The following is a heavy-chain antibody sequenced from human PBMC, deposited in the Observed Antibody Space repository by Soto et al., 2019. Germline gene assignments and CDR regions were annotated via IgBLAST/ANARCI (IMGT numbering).Heavy chain of an antibody. CDR1: GFPFDDYC. CDR2: VNWNGGST. CDR3: VRGASLNFDY. J-gene: IGHJ4*02. Sequence: GGSLRLSCAASGFPFDDYCMSWARQAPGKGLEWVSGVNWNGGSTGYADSVKGRFTISRDNAKNSLYLQMNSLRAEDTAFYYCVRGASLNFDYWGQGTLVTAPQ. D-gene: IGHD1-26*01. V-gene: IGHV3-20*04.